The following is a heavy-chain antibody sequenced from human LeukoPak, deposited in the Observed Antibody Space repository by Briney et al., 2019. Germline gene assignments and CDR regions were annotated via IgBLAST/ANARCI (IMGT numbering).Heavy chain of an antibody. D-gene: IGHD1-20*01. CDR3: ARVEGITGTEFDY. J-gene: IGHJ4*02. Sequence: ASVKASCKASGYTFTGYYMHWVRQAPGQGLEWMGWINPNSGGTNYARKFQGRVTMTRDTSISTAYMELSRLRSDDTAVYYCARVEGITGTEFDYWGQGTLVTVSS. CDR1: GYTFTGYY. V-gene: IGHV1-2*02. CDR2: INPNSGGT.